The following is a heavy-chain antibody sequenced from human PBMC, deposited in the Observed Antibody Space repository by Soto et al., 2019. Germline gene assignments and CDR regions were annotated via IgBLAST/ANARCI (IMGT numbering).Heavy chain of an antibody. CDR1: GFTFSSYA. D-gene: IGHD1-1*01. V-gene: IGHV3-23*01. J-gene: IGHJ6*02. CDR2: IRSSGDRT. Sequence: EVQLLESGGGLVQPGGSLRLSCEASGFTFSSYAMTWVRQAPGNGLEWVSVIRSSGDRTYYADSVKGRFTISRDNSKNTLYMQMNSLKAEDTAVYYCAKQQGPGTPYYYAMDVWGQGTTVTVSS. CDR3: AKQQGPGTPYYYAMDV.